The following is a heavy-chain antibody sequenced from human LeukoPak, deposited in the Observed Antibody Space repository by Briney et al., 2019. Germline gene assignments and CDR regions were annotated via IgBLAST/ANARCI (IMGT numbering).Heavy chain of an antibody. CDR1: GFTLSSYA. D-gene: IGHD2-21*02. CDR3: AKDHANTPVVTN. V-gene: IGHV3-30*04. Sequence: GALRLSCAASGFTLSSYAMHWVRQAPGKGLEWVAVISYDGSNKYYADSVKGRFTISRDNSRNTVDLQMNNLRVDDTAIYYCAKDHANTPVVTNWGQGILVSVSS. CDR2: ISYDGSNK. J-gene: IGHJ4*02.